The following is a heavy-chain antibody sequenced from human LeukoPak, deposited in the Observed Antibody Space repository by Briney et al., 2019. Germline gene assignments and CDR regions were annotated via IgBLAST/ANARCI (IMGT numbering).Heavy chain of an antibody. J-gene: IGHJ4*02. CDR3: ARRYYDSSGYYWGYYFDY. CDR1: GYTFTSYA. V-gene: IGHV1-3*01. CDR2: INAGNGNT. D-gene: IGHD3-22*01. Sequence: ASVKVSCKASGYTFTSYAMHWVRQAPGQRLEWMGWINAGNGNTKYSQKFQGRVTITRDTSASTAYMELSSLGSEDTAVYYCARRYYDSSGYYWGYYFDYWGQGTLVTVSS.